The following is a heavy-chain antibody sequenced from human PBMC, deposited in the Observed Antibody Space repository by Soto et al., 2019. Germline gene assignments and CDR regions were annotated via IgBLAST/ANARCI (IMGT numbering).Heavy chain of an antibody. CDR1: GDSVSSNSAA. CDR3: ARDHPGYCSGGSCRPFDY. Sequence: SQTLSLTCAISGDSVSSNSAAWNWIRQSPSRGLEWLGRTYYRSKWYNDYAVSVKSLITINPDTSKNQFSLQLNSVTPEDTAVYYCARDHPGYCSGGSCRPFDYWGQGTLVTVSS. CDR2: TYYRSKWYN. V-gene: IGHV6-1*01. D-gene: IGHD2-15*01. J-gene: IGHJ4*02.